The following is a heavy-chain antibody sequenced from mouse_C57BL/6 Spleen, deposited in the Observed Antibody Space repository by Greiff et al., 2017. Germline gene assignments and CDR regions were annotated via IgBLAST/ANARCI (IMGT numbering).Heavy chain of an antibody. Sequence: QVQLQQSGAELVRPGTSVKVSCKASGYAFTNYLIEWVKQRPGQGLEWIGVINPGSGGTNYNEKFKGKATLTADKSSSTAYMQLSSLTSEDSAVYFWARQIDDYDAPDYWGQGTTLTVSS. CDR3: ARQIDDYDAPDY. J-gene: IGHJ2*01. V-gene: IGHV1-54*01. D-gene: IGHD2-4*01. CDR2: INPGSGGT. CDR1: GYAFTNYL.